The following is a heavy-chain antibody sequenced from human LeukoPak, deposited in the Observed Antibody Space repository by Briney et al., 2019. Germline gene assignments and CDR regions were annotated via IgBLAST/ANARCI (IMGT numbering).Heavy chain of an antibody. CDR2: ISSSSSTI. D-gene: IGHD3-10*01. Sequence: GGSLRLSCAASGFTFSSYSMNWVRQAPGKGLEWVSYISSSSSTIYYADSVKGRFTISRDNSKNTLYLQMNSLSAEDTAVYYCAKGGAVSSKSITLVRGTRRYYYYMDVWGKGTTVTISS. CDR3: AKGGAVSSKSITLVRGTRRYYYYMDV. CDR1: GFTFSSYS. V-gene: IGHV3-48*01. J-gene: IGHJ6*03.